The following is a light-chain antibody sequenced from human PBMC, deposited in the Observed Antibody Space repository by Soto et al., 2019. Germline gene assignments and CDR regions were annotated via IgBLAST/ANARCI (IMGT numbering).Light chain of an antibody. CDR1: SSNIGAGYD. V-gene: IGLV1-40*01. CDR2: EVS. J-gene: IGLJ2*01. CDR3: SSYAGSNNKV. Sequence: QSVLTQPPSVSGAPGQRVTISCTGSSSNIGAGYDVHWYQQLPGTAPKLMIYEVSKRPSGVPDRFSGSKSGNTASLTVSGLQAEDEADYYCSSYAGSNNKVFGGGTKLTVL.